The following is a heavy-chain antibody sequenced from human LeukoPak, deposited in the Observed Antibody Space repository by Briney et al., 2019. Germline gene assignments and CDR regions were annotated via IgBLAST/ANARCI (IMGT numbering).Heavy chain of an antibody. CDR1: GFTFDDYA. CDR3: AKAGYSSSWKRANVDY. CDR2: ISWNSGSI. Sequence: EPGRSLRLSCAASGFTFDDYAMHWVRQAPRKGLEWVSGISWNSGSIGYADSVKGRFTISRDNAKNSLYLQMNSLRAEDTALYYCAKAGYSSSWKRANVDYWGQGTLVTVSS. J-gene: IGHJ4*02. D-gene: IGHD6-13*01. V-gene: IGHV3-9*01.